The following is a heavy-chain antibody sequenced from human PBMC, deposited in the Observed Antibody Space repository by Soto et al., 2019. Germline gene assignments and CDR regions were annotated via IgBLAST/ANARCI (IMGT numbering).Heavy chain of an antibody. J-gene: IGHJ5*02. CDR1: GGSISSGGYS. CDR3: ARDLGGSSSSVEGWFDP. D-gene: IGHD6-6*01. Sequence: TLSLTCAVSGGSISSGGYSWSWIRQPPGKGLEWIGYIYHSGSTYYNPSLKSRVTISVDRSKNQFSLKLSSVTAADTAVYYCARDLGGSSSSVEGWFDPWGQGTLVTVSS. V-gene: IGHV4-30-2*01. CDR2: IYHSGST.